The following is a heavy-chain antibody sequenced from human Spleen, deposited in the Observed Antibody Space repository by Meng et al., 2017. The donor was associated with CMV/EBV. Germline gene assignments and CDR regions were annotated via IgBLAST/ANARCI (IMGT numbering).Heavy chain of an antibody. J-gene: IGHJ4*02. V-gene: IGHV3-15*06. CDR3: TADFAD. CDR1: GFTCSAAW. Sequence: RLSCAGSGFTCSAAWRKCDRKGRRRGQEWNTSNARQSDGRTTIYAAPVKGRFTISRDDSKNTLSLQKNSLKAEETAVYSCTADFADWGQGTLVTVSS. CDR2: NARQSDGRTT.